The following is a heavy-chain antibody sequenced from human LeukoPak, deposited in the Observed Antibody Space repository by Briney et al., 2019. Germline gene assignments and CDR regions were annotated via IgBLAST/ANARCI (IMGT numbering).Heavy chain of an antibody. J-gene: IGHJ4*02. CDR3: ARDDILTGYTIDY. CDR1: GFTFSHYG. V-gene: IGHV3-33*01. D-gene: IGHD3-9*01. Sequence: GRSLRLSCAVSGFTFSHYGMHWVRQAPDKGLEWVAVIWHDGSHKYYADSVKDRFTISRDDSKNTLYLQMNSLRAEDTAVYYCARDDILTGYTIDYWGQGTLVTVSS. CDR2: IWHDGSHK.